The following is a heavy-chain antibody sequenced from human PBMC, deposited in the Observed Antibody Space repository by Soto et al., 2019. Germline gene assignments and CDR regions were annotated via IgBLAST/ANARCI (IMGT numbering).Heavy chain of an antibody. J-gene: IGHJ4*01. Sequence: PGGTLRLSCAASGFTFSSYAMILARQAPGKGLQWVSAISGSGGSTYYADSVKGRFTISRDNSKNTLYQQLNSLRAEDTAVYYYTKVRAPFGYWGRGTLVTVSS. CDR1: GFTFSSYA. CDR2: ISGSGGST. CDR3: TKVRAPFGY. V-gene: IGHV3-23*01.